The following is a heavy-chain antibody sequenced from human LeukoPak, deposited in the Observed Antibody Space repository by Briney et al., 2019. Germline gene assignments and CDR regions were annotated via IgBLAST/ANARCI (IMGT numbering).Heavy chain of an antibody. Sequence: GGSLRLSCAASGFTFSTYWMHWVRQAPGKGLVWVARIRPEGTTTAYADSLKGRFTISRDNAKNTLFLQMNSLCDEDTAVYCCARDLDWLLFDYWGQGTLVTVSS. D-gene: IGHD3-9*01. J-gene: IGHJ4*02. CDR3: ARDLDWLLFDY. CDR2: IRPEGTTT. CDR1: GFTFSTYW. V-gene: IGHV3-74*03.